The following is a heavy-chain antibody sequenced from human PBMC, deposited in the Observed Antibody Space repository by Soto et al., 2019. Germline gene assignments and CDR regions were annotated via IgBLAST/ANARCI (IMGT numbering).Heavy chain of an antibody. D-gene: IGHD2-8*02. CDR2: IIPILTTP. V-gene: IGHV1-69*01. Sequence: QVQLVQSGAEVKKTGSSVKVSCKASGGTFSIYGFSWVRQAPGQGPEWIGGIIPILTTPNYAQKFQGRVTIVADESTTTVCMELSSLKFEDTAVYYCATSVGIAPTGEDGMDVWGKGTSVTVSS. CDR3: ATSVGIAPTGEDGMDV. CDR1: GGTFSIYG. J-gene: IGHJ6*04.